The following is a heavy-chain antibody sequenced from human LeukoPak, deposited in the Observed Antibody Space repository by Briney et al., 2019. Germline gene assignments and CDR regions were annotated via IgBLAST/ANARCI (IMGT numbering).Heavy chain of an antibody. CDR2: TYYRSKWYN. Sequence: QTLSLTCAISGDSVSSNSAAWNWIRQSSSRSLEWLGRTYYRSKWYNDYAISVKSRIIINPDTSKNQFSLQLNSVTPEDTAVYYCAKGNWVYFDYWGQGTLVTVRS. V-gene: IGHV6-1*01. D-gene: IGHD1-1*01. CDR3: AKGNWVYFDY. J-gene: IGHJ4*02. CDR1: GDSVSSNSAA.